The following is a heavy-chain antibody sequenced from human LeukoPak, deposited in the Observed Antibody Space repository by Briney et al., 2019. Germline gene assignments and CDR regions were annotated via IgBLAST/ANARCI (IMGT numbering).Heavy chain of an antibody. J-gene: IGHJ5*02. V-gene: IGHV7-4-1*02. CDR2: INTNTGNP. D-gene: IGHD2-21*02. CDR3: ARDKLTASFDP. Sequence: GASVKVSCKASGYTFTSYAMNWVRQAPGQGLEWMGWINTNTGNPTYAQGFTGRFVLSLGTSVSTAYLQISSLKAEDTAMYYCARDKLTASFDPWGQGTLVTVSS. CDR1: GYTFTSYA.